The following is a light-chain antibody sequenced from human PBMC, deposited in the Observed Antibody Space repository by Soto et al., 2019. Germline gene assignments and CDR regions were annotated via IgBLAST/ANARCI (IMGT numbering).Light chain of an antibody. V-gene: IGKV3-20*01. CDR3: HQYGSSPQT. J-gene: IGKJ1*01. CDR1: QSVSSY. Sequence: EIVLTQSPATLSLSPGERATLSCRASQSVSSYLAWYQQKPGQAPRLVIYGASTRATGIADRFSGSGSGTAFTLTITRLEPEDFAVYFCHQYGSSPQTFGRGTKVDIK. CDR2: GAS.